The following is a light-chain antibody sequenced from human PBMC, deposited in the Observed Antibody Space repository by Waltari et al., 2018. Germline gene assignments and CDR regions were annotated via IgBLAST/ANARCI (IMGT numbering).Light chain of an antibody. CDR2: DVS. CDR1: SSEVGDFNY. V-gene: IGLV2-14*03. Sequence: QTALTQPASVSGSPGQSITISCAGTSSEVGDFNYVSWYQQYPGEAPKLIIYDVSHRPSGVSNRFSGSKSGNTASLTISGLQAEDEADYYCSSYISDDTLDVFGTGTKVTVL. J-gene: IGLJ1*01. CDR3: SSYISDDTLDV.